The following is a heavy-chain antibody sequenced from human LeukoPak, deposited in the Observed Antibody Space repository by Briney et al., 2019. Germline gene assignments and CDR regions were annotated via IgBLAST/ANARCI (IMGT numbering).Heavy chain of an antibody. CDR1: GDSVSSNSAA. V-gene: IGHV6-1*01. D-gene: IGHD3-22*01. Sequence: SQTLSLTCAISGDSVSSNSAAWNWIRRSPSRGLEWLGRTYYRSKWYNDYAVSVKSRITMNVDTSKNQLSLQLNSVTHEDTAVYYCAKVSSSAYYNGMDYWGQGTLVTVSS. J-gene: IGHJ4*02. CDR2: TYYRSKWYN. CDR3: AKVSSSAYYNGMDY.